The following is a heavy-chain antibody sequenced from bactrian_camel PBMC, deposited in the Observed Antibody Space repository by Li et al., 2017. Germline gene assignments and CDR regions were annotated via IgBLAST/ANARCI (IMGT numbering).Heavy chain of an antibody. CDR3: ATDGDTSLW. J-gene: IGHJ4*01. CDR2: INSGGGST. Sequence: HVQLVESGGGSVQIGGSLTLACTASRGFDDADAEWGWFRQAPGEGLEWVSRINSGGGSTDYADSVKGRFTISRDNAKNTVYLQMNSLKTEDTAVYYCATDGDTSLWRGQGTQVTVS. D-gene: IGHD7*01. V-gene: IGHV3S1*01. CDR1: RGFDDADA.